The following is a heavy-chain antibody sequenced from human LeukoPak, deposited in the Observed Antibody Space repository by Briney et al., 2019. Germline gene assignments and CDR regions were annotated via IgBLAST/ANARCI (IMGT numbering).Heavy chain of an antibody. D-gene: IGHD6-13*01. Sequence: ASVKVSCKASGYTFTGYYMHWVRQAPGQGLEWMGGIIPIFGTANYAQKFQGRVTITADESTSTAYMELSSLRSEDTAVYYCAKPGMAAAGIFSFDYWGQGTLVTVSS. J-gene: IGHJ4*02. CDR1: GYTFTGYY. V-gene: IGHV1-69*13. CDR2: IIPIFGTA. CDR3: AKPGMAAAGIFSFDY.